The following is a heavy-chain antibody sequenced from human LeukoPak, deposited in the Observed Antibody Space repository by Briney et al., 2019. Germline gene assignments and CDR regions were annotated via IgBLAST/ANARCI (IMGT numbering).Heavy chain of an antibody. CDR2: IYSGGDT. D-gene: IGHD6-13*01. CDR1: GFTVSSNY. V-gene: IGHV3-66*02. Sequence: GGSLRLPCAASGFTVSSNYMNWVRQAPGKGLEWVSIIYSGGDTYYADSVKGRFTISRDNSKNTLYLQMNNPRADDTAVYYCTRGPGSTWYSDYWGQGTLVTVSS. J-gene: IGHJ4*02. CDR3: TRGPGSTWYSDY.